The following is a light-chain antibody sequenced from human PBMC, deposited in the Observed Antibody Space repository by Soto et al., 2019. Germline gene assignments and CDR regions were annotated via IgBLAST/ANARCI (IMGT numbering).Light chain of an antibody. CDR3: QKHNSAPFT. J-gene: IGKJ3*01. CDR1: QGISDY. CDR2: AAS. V-gene: IGKV1-27*01. Sequence: DIQMTQSPSSLSASVGDRVAITCQASQGISDYLAWYQQKPGKVPKLLIYAASTLQSGVPSRFSGSGSGTDFTLTISSLQPEDVATYYCQKHNSAPFTFGPGTKVDIK.